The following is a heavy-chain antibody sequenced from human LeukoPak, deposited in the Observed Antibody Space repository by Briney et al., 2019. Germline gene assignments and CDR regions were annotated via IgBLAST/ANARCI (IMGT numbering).Heavy chain of an antibody. Sequence: ASVKVSCKASGYTFTSYGISWVRQAPGQRLEWMGWISAYNGNTNYAQKLQGRVTMTTGTSTSTAYMELRSLRSDDTAVYYCARAPATGYSSSWYLYWGQGTLVTVSS. J-gene: IGHJ4*02. CDR1: GYTFTSYG. D-gene: IGHD6-13*01. CDR3: ARAPATGYSSSWYLY. CDR2: ISAYNGNT. V-gene: IGHV1-18*01.